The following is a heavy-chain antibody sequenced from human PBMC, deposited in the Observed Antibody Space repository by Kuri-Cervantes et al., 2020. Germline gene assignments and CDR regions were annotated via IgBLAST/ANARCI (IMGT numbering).Heavy chain of an antibody. J-gene: IGHJ3*02. Sequence: GESLKISCAASGFTFSSYSMNWVRQAPGKGLEWVSSISSSSSYIYYAGSVKGRFTISRDNAKNSLYLQMNSLRAEDTAVYYCARDMGLGVVITSGLHAFDIWGQGTTVTVSS. V-gene: IGHV3-21*01. D-gene: IGHD3-3*01. CDR2: ISSSSSYI. CDR1: GFTFSSYS. CDR3: ARDMGLGVVITSGLHAFDI.